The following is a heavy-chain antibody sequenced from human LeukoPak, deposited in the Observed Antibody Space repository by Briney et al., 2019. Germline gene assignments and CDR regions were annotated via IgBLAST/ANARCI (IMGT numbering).Heavy chain of an antibody. Sequence: GGSLRLSCAASGFSVSTNYMSWVRQAPGKGLEWVTSIREDGSQKSAVDSVRGRFTIARDNAKNSVYLQMDSLRAEDTAVYYCARGPTNGQAFDYWGQGTLVSVSS. CDR2: IREDGSQK. J-gene: IGHJ4*02. CDR1: GFSVSTNY. CDR3: ARGPTNGQAFDY. D-gene: IGHD2-8*01. V-gene: IGHV3-7*04.